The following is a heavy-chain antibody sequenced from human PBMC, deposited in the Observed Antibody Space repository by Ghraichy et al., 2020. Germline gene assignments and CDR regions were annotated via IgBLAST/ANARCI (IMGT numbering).Heavy chain of an antibody. CDR1: GFTFSNYA. D-gene: IGHD3-9*01. CDR2: ISGSGSST. CDR3: AKESTGSIDY. J-gene: IGHJ4*02. Sequence: GGSLRLSCEASGFTFSNYAMSWVRQAPGKGLEWVSAISGSGSSTFYADSVKGRFTISRDNSNNMLYLQMNSLRAEDTAVFYCAKESTGSIDYWGQGTLVTVSS. V-gene: IGHV3-23*01.